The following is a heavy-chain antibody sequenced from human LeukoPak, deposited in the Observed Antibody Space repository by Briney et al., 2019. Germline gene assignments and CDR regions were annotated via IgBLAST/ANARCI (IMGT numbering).Heavy chain of an antibody. CDR1: GYTFTSYG. D-gene: IGHD3-22*01. Sequence: GASVKVSCKASGYTFTSYGISWVRQAPGQGLEWMGWISAYNGNTNYAQKLQGRVTMTTDTSTSTAYMELRRLRSDDTAVYYCARIYSSGYYYVEELFDYWGHGTLVTVSS. V-gene: IGHV1-18*01. CDR2: ISAYNGNT. CDR3: ARIYSSGYYYVEELFDY. J-gene: IGHJ4*01.